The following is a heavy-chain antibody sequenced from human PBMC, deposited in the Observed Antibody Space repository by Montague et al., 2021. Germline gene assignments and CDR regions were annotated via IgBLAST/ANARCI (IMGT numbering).Heavy chain of an antibody. CDR3: ARDVGRYTPVGYFDS. CDR1: GFTVRSNY. CDR2: LYSGGPT. D-gene: IGHD2-2*02. J-gene: IGHJ4*02. V-gene: IGHV3-53*01. Sequence: SLRLSCAASGFTVRSNYMSWVRQAPGKGLEWVSVLYSGGPTYYADSVKGRFTISRDNSKNTVNLQMNSLRAEDTAVYYCARDVGRYTPVGYFDSWGQGTRVIVSS.